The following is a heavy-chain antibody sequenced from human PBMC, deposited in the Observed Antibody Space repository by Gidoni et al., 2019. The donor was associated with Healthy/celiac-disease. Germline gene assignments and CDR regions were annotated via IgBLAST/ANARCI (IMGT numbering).Heavy chain of an antibody. CDR3: AKEPYYYDSSGYIDY. CDR1: GFTFSSYA. V-gene: IGHV3-23*01. CDR2: ISGSGGST. Sequence: EVQLLEAGGGLVQPGGSLRLSCAASGFTFSSYAMSWVRQAPGKGLEWVSAISGSGGSTYYADSVKCRFTISRDNSKNTLYLQMNSLRAEDTAVYYCAKEPYYYDSSGYIDYWGQGTLVTVSS. D-gene: IGHD3-22*01. J-gene: IGHJ4*02.